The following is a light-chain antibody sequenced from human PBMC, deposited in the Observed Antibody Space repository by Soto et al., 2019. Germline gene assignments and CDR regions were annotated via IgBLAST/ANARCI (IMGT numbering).Light chain of an antibody. Sequence: DLQMTQSPFTLSASVGDRVTITCRASQSIATWLAWFQQKPGKAPKLLMYDASKLESGVPTRFSGSGSETEFTLTISSLQPDDIATYYCQQYYLYATFGQGTKVEMK. V-gene: IGKV1-5*01. CDR3: QQYYLYAT. CDR2: DAS. J-gene: IGKJ1*01. CDR1: QSIATW.